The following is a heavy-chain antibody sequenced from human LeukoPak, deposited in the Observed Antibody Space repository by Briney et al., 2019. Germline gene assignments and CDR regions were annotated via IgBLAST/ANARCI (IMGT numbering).Heavy chain of an antibody. V-gene: IGHV3-7*01. Sequence: GGSLRLSCAASGFTFSSYWMSWVRQAPGKGLEWVANIKGDGREKYYVDSVKGRFTISRDNAKNSLYLQMNSLRAEDTAVYYCAREQYSSGSAFDIWGQGTMVTVSS. CDR3: AREQYSSGSAFDI. CDR2: IKGDGREK. CDR1: GFTFSSYW. D-gene: IGHD6-19*01. J-gene: IGHJ3*02.